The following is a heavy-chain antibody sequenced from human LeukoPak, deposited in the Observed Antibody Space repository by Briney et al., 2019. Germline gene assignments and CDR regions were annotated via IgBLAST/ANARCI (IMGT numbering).Heavy chain of an antibody. J-gene: IGHJ4*02. D-gene: IGHD3-3*01. Sequence: GGSLRLSCAASGFTFSSYAKSWVRQAPGKGLEWVSAISGSGGSTYYADSVKGRFTISRDNSKNTLYLQMNSLRAEDTAVYYCATPYYDFWSGYFTYFDYWGQGTLVTVSS. V-gene: IGHV3-23*01. CDR1: GFTFSSYA. CDR3: ATPYYDFWSGYFTYFDY. CDR2: ISGSGGST.